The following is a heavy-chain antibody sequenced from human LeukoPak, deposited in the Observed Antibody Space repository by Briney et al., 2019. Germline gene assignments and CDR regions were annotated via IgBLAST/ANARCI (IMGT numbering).Heavy chain of an antibody. Sequence: SVKVSCKASGYTFTSYAMHWVRQAPGKGLEWMGGIIPIFGTANYAQKFQGRVTITADESTSTAYMELSSLRSEDTAVYYCARALLRYCSGTSCYWFDPWGQGTLVTVSS. CDR1: GYTFTSYA. CDR2: IIPIFGTA. J-gene: IGHJ5*02. D-gene: IGHD2-2*01. V-gene: IGHV1-69*13. CDR3: ARALLRYCSGTSCYWFDP.